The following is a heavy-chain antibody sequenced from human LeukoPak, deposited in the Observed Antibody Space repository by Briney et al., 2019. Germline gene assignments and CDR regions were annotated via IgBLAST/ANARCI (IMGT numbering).Heavy chain of an antibody. D-gene: IGHD2-2*02. CDR1: GYTFTSYG. CDR3: ARDGVVPAAIAVYYYYYMDV. CDR2: ISAYNGNT. J-gene: IGHJ6*03. Sequence: ASVKVSCKASGYTFTSYGISWVRQAPGQGLEWMGWISAYNGNTNYAQKLQGRVIMTTDTSTSTAYMELRSLRSDDTAVYYCARDGVVPAAIAVYYYYYMDVWGKGTTVTVSS. V-gene: IGHV1-18*01.